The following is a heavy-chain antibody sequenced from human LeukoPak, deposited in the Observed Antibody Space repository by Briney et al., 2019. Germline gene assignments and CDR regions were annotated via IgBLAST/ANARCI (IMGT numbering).Heavy chain of an antibody. D-gene: IGHD6-13*01. Sequence: PGGSLRLSCAASGFTFSSYAMSWVRQAPGKGLEWVSVISGSGGSTYYSDSVKGRFTISRDNSKNTLYLQMNSLRADDTAIYYCAKDAAAAGSAYYFEYWGQGTLVTVSS. CDR3: AKDAAAAGSAYYFEY. J-gene: IGHJ4*02. CDR1: GFTFSSYA. V-gene: IGHV3-23*01. CDR2: ISGSGGST.